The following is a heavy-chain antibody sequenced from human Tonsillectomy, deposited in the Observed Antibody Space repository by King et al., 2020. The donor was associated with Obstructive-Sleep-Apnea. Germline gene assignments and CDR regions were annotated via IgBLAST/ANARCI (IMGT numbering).Heavy chain of an antibody. J-gene: IGHJ4*02. Sequence: QLVQSGGGVVQPGRSLRLSCAASGFTFSSYGMYWVRQTPGKGLEWVALIWYDGSKKYYADSVKGRFTISRDDSKNTLYLQMNSLRAEDTAFYYCARDLGNYDVGSSYFDHWGQGTLVTVSS. CDR3: ARDLGNYDVGSSYFDH. V-gene: IGHV3-33*01. CDR1: GFTFSSYG. D-gene: IGHD3-22*01. CDR2: IWYDGSKK.